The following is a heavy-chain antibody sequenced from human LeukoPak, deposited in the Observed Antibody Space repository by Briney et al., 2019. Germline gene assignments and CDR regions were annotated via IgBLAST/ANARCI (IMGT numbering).Heavy chain of an antibody. CDR1: GFTFSSYA. Sequence: GGSLRLSCAASGFTFSSYAMSWVRQAPGKRLEWVSAISGSGGSTYYADSVKGRFTISRDNSKNTLYLQMNSLRAEDTAVYYCAKDGIWNGGYFDYGGQGTLVTVSS. D-gene: IGHD3-3*01. J-gene: IGHJ4*02. CDR2: ISGSGGST. V-gene: IGHV3-23*01. CDR3: AKDGIWNGGYFDY.